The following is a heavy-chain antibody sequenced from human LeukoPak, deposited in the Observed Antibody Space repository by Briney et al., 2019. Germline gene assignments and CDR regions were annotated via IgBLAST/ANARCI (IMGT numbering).Heavy chain of an antibody. CDR1: GGSITTTNW. CDR3: SRENGAFSPFGY. J-gene: IGHJ4*02. CDR2: IHLSGRT. D-gene: IGHD2-8*01. Sequence: SETLSLACGVSGGSITTTNWWSWVRQPPGQGLEWIGEIHLSGRTNYNPSLNSRVTLALDTSKNHLSLSLTSVTAADTAVYYCSRENGAFSPFGYWGQGTLVTVPS. V-gene: IGHV4-4*02.